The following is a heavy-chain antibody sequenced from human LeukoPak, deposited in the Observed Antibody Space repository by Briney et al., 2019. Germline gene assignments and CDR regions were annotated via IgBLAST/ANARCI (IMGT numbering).Heavy chain of an antibody. Sequence: PGGPLRLSCAASGFTLSSYSMNWVRQAPGKGLEWVSSISSSSSYIYYADSVKGRFTISRDNAKNSLYLQMNSLRAEDTAVYYCARGSCGSYREDYWGQGTLVTVSS. CDR1: GFTLSSYS. V-gene: IGHV3-21*01. D-gene: IGHD3-16*02. J-gene: IGHJ4*02. CDR3: ARGSCGSYREDY. CDR2: ISSSSSYI.